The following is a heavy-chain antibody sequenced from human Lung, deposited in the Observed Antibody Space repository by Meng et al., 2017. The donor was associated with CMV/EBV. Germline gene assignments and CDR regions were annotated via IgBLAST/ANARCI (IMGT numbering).Heavy chain of an antibody. D-gene: IGHD3-3*01. J-gene: IGHJ4*02. CDR1: GLTCSSYA. Sequence: LRLSCAASGLTCSSYAMKGVRQARGKGVEWVSSIGGSGAITYYADSVKGRFTISRDNAKNTLYLQMNSLRAEDTAVYYCAKGRFYIDSWGQGTLVTVSS. CDR2: IGGSGAIT. CDR3: AKGRFYIDS. V-gene: IGHV3-23*01.